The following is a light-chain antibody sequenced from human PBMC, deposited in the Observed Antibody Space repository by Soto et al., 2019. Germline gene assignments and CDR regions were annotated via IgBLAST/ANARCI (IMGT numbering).Light chain of an antibody. CDR2: AAS. CDR1: QDISNY. V-gene: IGKV1-39*01. J-gene: IGKJ4*01. CDR3: QQSYSTPR. Sequence: DIQMTQSPSSLSASVGDRVTITCQASQDISNYLNWYQQKPGKAPKLLIYAASSLQSGVPSRFSGSGSATDFTLTISSLQPEDFATYYCQQSYSTPRFGGGAKVEIK.